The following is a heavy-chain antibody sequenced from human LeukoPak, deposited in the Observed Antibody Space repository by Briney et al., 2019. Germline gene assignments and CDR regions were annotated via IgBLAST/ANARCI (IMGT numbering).Heavy chain of an antibody. D-gene: IGHD1-7*01. V-gene: IGHV3-23*01. Sequence: PGGSLRLSCAAAGFTFRNYAMSWVRQPPGKGLEWVSVISASGAITNYADSVEGRFIISRDNSKNTLYLQMSSLRAEDTARYYCARSPSDVASKLNYSEYWGQGALVTVSS. CDR1: GFTFRNYA. CDR3: ARSPSDVASKLNYSEY. J-gene: IGHJ4*02. CDR2: ISASGAIT.